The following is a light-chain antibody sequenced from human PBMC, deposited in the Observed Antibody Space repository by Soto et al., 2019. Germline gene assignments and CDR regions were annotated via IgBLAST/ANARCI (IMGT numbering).Light chain of an antibody. CDR3: QQLNRYPPFP. V-gene: IGKV1-9*01. CDR1: QGISSY. J-gene: IGKJ3*01. CDR2: AAS. Sequence: DIQLTQSPSFLSASVGDRVTITCRASQGISSYLAWYQQKPGKAPKLLIYAASTLQSGVPSRFSGSGSGTEFTLTISSLQPEDFATYYCQQLNRYPPFPFGPGTKVDIK.